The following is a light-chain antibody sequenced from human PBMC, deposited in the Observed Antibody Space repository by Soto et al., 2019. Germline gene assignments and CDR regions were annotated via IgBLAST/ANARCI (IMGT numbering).Light chain of an antibody. CDR2: AAS. CDR3: QHSYITPLA. CDR1: QSITTY. Sequence: DIQMTQSPSSLPASVGDRVTITCRASQSITTYLHWYQQKPRKAPKLLISAASSLQSGVPSRFSGSGSGTDFTLTISSLQPEDVATYCCQHSYITPLAFGGGTKVEI. J-gene: IGKJ4*01. V-gene: IGKV1-39*01.